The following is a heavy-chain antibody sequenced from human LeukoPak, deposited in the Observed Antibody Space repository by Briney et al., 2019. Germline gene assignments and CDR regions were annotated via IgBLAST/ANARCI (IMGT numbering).Heavy chain of an antibody. J-gene: IGHJ4*02. CDR3: ARAYYYDSSGYYYPYYFDY. CDR1: GGSISSSSYY. V-gene: IGHV4-39*07. D-gene: IGHD3-22*01. CDR2: IYYSGST. Sequence: PSETLSLTCTVSGGSISSSSYYWGWIRQPPGKGLEWIGSIYYSGSTYYNPSLKSRVTISVDTSKNQFSLKLSSVTAADTAVYYCARAYYYDSSGYYYPYYFDYWGQGTLVTVSS.